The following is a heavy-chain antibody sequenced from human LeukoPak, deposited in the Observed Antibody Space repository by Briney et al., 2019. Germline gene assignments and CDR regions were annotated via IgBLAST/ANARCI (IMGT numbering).Heavy chain of an antibody. J-gene: IGHJ4*02. D-gene: IGHD3-3*01. CDR2: IIPIFGTA. Sequence: SVKVSCKASGGTFSSYAISWVRQAPGQGLEWMGRIIPIFGTANYAQKFQGRVTITTDESTSTAYMELSSLRSEDTAMYYCARRRSLRFLEWGTPDFDYWGQGTLVTVSS. V-gene: IGHV1-69*05. CDR1: GGTFSSYA. CDR3: ARRRSLRFLEWGTPDFDY.